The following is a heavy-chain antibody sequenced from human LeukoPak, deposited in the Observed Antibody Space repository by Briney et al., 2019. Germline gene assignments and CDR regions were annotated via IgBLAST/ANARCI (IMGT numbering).Heavy chain of an antibody. CDR3: ARADTDYGGGYYFDY. CDR1: GYTFTGYY. V-gene: IGHV1-2*02. D-gene: IGHD4-23*01. CDR2: INPNSGGT. J-gene: IGHJ4*02. Sequence: ASVKVSCKASGYTFTGYYMHWVRQAPGQGLEWMGWINPNSGGTNYAQKFQGRVTMTRDTSISTAYMELSRLRSDDTAVYYCARADTDYGGGYYFDYWGQGTLVTVSS.